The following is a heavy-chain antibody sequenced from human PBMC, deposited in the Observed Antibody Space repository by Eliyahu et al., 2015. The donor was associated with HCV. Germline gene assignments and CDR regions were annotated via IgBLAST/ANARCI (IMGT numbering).Heavy chain of an antibody. CDR2: ISGGGDST. CDR3: VKEGIRWAFES. D-gene: IGHD1-26*01. Sequence: EVQLLESGGGLVQPGGSLRLSCAASGFTFSIYGMAWVRQAPGKGLGWVSAISGGGDSTQYADSVKGRFTISRDNSKNTLSLQMNSLRAEDTALYYCVKEGIRWAFESWGQGTMVTVSS. J-gene: IGHJ3*02. V-gene: IGHV3-23*01. CDR1: GFTFSIYG.